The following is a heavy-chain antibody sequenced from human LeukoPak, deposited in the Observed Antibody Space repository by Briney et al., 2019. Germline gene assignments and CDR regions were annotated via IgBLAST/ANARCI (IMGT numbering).Heavy chain of an antibody. CDR1: GGSIRSYY. V-gene: IGHV4-59*08. CDR2: IYHTGHT. CDR3: TRHPFMSPFDY. J-gene: IGHJ4*02. Sequence: NPSETLSLTCTVSGGSIRSYYWSWIRQPPGGGLEWIGYIYHTGHTHYNASLKGRVTMSMDTSQSQISLRMSSMTAADTAVYYCTRHPFMSPFDYWGQGTLVTVSS. D-gene: IGHD3-10*02.